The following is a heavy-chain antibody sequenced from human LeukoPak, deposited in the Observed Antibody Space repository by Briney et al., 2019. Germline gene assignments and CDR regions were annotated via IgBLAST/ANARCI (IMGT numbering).Heavy chain of an antibody. D-gene: IGHD6-6*01. J-gene: IGHJ3*02. CDR2: IYTSGST. CDR1: GGSISSYY. Sequence: PSETLSLACTVAGGSISSYYWSWIRQPAGKGLKWIGRIYTSGSTNYNPSPKSRVTMSVDTSKNQFSLKLSSVTAADTAVYYCARDSSSSGSAFDIWGQGTMVTVSS. CDR3: ARDSSSSGSAFDI. V-gene: IGHV4-4*07.